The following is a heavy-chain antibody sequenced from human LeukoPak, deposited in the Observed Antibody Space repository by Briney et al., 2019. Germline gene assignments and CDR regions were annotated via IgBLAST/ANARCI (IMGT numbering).Heavy chain of an antibody. Sequence: GGSLRLSCAASGITFSSYGMSWVRQAPGKGLEWVSYISSSSSTIYYADSVKGRFTISRDNAKNSLYLQMNSLRAEDTAVYYCATHNWFDPWGQGTLVTVSS. V-gene: IGHV3-48*01. CDR3: ATHNWFDP. CDR2: ISSSSSTI. CDR1: GITFSSYG. J-gene: IGHJ5*02.